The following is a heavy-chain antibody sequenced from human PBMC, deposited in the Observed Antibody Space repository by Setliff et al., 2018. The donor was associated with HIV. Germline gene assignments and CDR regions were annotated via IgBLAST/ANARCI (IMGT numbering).Heavy chain of an antibody. D-gene: IGHD3-10*01. Sequence: SETLSLTCTVSGGSISSSSYYGGWTRQPPGKGLEWIGSIYYSGSTYYNPSLTSRVTISVDPSKNQFSLTLSSVTAADTAVYYCARQVRGLLPLYYMDVWGKGTTVTVSS. V-gene: IGHV4-39*01. J-gene: IGHJ6*03. CDR1: GGSISSSSYY. CDR2: IYYSGST. CDR3: ARQVRGLLPLYYMDV.